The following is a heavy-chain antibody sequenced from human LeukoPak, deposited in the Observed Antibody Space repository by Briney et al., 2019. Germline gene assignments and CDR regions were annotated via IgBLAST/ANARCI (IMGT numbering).Heavy chain of an antibody. CDR3: ARGPLVVAPLRYYFDY. CDR1: GFTFSSYS. V-gene: IGHV3-21*04. D-gene: IGHD2-15*01. Sequence: PGGSLRLSCAASGFTFSSYSMNWVRQAPGKGLEWVSSISSSSSYIYYADSVKGRFTISRDNAKNSLYLQMNSLRAEDTAVYYCARGPLVVAPLRYYFDYWGQGTLVTVSS. J-gene: IGHJ4*02. CDR2: ISSSSSYI.